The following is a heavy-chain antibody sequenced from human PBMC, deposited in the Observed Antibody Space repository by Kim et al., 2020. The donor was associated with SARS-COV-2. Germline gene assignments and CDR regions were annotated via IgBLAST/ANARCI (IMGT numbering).Heavy chain of an antibody. Sequence: GGSLRLSCAASGFTFSSYAMSWVRQAPGKGLEWVSVIYSGGSSTYYADSVKGRFTISRDNSKNTLYLQMNSLRAEDTAVYYCAKDQRGGVVPAAMHWGQGTLVTVSS. J-gene: IGHJ4*02. V-gene: IGHV3-23*03. CDR2: IYSGGSST. D-gene: IGHD2-2*01. CDR1: GFTFSSYA. CDR3: AKDQRGGVVPAAMH.